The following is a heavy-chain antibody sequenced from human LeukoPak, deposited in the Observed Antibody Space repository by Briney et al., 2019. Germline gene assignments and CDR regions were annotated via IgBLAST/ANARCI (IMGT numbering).Heavy chain of an antibody. V-gene: IGHV3-30-3*01. J-gene: IGHJ6*02. CDR3: ARDGYCSSTSCYTDTVYYYYYGMDV. CDR2: ISYDGSNK. Sequence: QPGGSLRLSCAASGFTFSSYAMHWVRQAPGKGLEWVAVISYDGSNKYYADSVKGRLTISRDNSKNTLYLQMNSLRAEDTAVYYCARDGYCSSTSCYTDTVYYYYYGMDVWGQGTTVTVSS. D-gene: IGHD2-2*02. CDR1: GFTFSSYA.